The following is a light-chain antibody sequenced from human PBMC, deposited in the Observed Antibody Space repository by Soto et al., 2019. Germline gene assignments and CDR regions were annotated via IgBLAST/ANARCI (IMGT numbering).Light chain of an antibody. CDR2: TAS. V-gene: IGKV1-6*01. Sequence: GESVALAGRGSRYIRSDLSWYQQRPGQAPKVLIYTASSLQSGVPSRFSGSGSGTDFTLTISSLQPEDCATYYCLQDYNYPWTFGQGTKVDI. CDR3: LQDYNYPWT. CDR1: RYIRSD. J-gene: IGKJ1*01.